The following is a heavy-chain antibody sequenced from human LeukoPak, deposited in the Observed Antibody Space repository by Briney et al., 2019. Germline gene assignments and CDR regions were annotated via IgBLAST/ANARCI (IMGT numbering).Heavy chain of an antibody. CDR2: ISGSGGST. D-gene: IGHD4-17*01. CDR1: GFTFSSYA. J-gene: IGHJ4*02. V-gene: IGHV3-23*01. CDR3: ARETTVTTGGGLDY. Sequence: GGSLRLSCAASGFTFSSYAMSWVRQAPGKGLEWVSAISGSGGSTYYADSVKGRFTISRDNAKNSLYLQMNSLRAEDTAVYYCARETTVTTGGGLDYWGQGTLVTVSS.